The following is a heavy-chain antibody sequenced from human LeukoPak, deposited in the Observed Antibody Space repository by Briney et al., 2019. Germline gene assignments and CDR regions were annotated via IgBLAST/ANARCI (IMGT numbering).Heavy chain of an antibody. Sequence: GGSLRLSCAASGFTFSSYSMNWVHQAPGKGLEWVSYISSSSSTIYYADSVKGRFTISRDNAKNSLYLQMNSLRAEDTAVYYCARGYSSSLFAYWGQGTLVTVSS. CDR3: ARGYSSSLFAY. CDR2: ISSSSSTI. D-gene: IGHD6-13*01. J-gene: IGHJ4*02. V-gene: IGHV3-48*04. CDR1: GFTFSSYS.